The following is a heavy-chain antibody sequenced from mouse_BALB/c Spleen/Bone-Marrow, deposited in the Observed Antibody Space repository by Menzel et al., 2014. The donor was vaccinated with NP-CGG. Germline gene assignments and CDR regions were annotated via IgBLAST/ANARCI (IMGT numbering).Heavy chain of an antibody. CDR3: ATYDGYYFDY. CDR2: ISYSGST. J-gene: IGHJ2*01. CDR1: GDSITSGY. D-gene: IGHD2-3*01. V-gene: IGHV3-8*02. Sequence: EEMLVESGPSLVKPSQTLSLTCSVTGDSITSGYWNWIRKFPGNKLAYMGYISYSGSTYYSPSLKSRISITRDPSKNQYYLQLNSVTTEDLATYYCATYDGYYFDYWGQGTTLTVSS.